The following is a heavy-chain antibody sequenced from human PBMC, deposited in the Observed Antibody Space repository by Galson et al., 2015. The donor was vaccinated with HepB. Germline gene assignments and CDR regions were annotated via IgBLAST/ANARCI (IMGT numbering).Heavy chain of an antibody. Sequence: SLRLSCAASGFTFSDYYMSWIRQAPGKGLEWVSSISRSSTYIYYADSVKGRFTISRDNAKNSLYLQMNSLRAEDTAVYYCARFGDYYYDMDVWGQGTTVTVSS. J-gene: IGHJ6*02. CDR3: ARFGDYYYDMDV. CDR2: ISRSSTYI. V-gene: IGHV3-11*06. D-gene: IGHD3-16*01. CDR1: GFTFSDYY.